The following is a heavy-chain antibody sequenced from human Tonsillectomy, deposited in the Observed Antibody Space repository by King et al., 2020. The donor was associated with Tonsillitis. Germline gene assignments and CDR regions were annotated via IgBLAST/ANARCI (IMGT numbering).Heavy chain of an antibody. D-gene: IGHD6-19*01. CDR2: MDYRGTT. CDR3: ARYVSGSFDY. V-gene: IGHV4-39*01. J-gene: IGHJ4*02. CDR1: GGSISNRDHY. Sequence: LQLQESGPGVVKPSETLSLTCTVSGGSISNRDHYWAWIRQPPGQGLGWMGDMDYRGTTFYNPSLRSRITISVVTSNNQFSLKLCSVTAADTAVYSCARYVSGSFDYWGQGTLVTVSS.